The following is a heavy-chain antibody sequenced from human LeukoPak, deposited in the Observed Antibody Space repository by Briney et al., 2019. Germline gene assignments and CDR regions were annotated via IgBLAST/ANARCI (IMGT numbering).Heavy chain of an antibody. Sequence: PSETLSLTCAVYGGSFSGYYWSWIRQPPGKGLEWIGEINHSGSTNYNPSLKSRVTISVDTSKNQFSLKLSSVTAADTAVYYCASLVFFHYYMDVWGKGTTVTVSS. J-gene: IGHJ6*03. CDR3: ASLVFFHYYMDV. CDR2: INHSGST. V-gene: IGHV4-34*01. CDR1: GGSFSGYY. D-gene: IGHD5/OR15-5a*01.